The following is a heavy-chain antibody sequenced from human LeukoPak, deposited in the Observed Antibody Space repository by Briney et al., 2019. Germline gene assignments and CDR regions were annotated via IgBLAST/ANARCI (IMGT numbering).Heavy chain of an antibody. Sequence: GGSLRLSCAASGFTFSTYAMSWVRQAPGKGLERVSTITGSGAYTVYADSVKGRFTISRDNSKNTLYLQRNSLRDEDTATYDCARYSEKSFDCWGQGALVTVS. J-gene: IGHJ4*02. CDR2: ITGSGAYT. D-gene: IGHD1-1*01. CDR3: ARYSEKSFDC. CDR1: GFTFSTYA. V-gene: IGHV3-23*01.